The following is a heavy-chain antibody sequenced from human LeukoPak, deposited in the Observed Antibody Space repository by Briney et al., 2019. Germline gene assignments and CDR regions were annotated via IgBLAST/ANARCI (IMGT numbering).Heavy chain of an antibody. Sequence: GASVKVSCKASGYTFTTYGVTWVRQAPRQGLEWMGWISAYNGDTKYAQKFQGRITMTTDTSTNTAYMELRSLRSDDTAVYYCARDHSSSCQLLDYWGQGTLVTVSS. V-gene: IGHV1-18*01. CDR3: ARDHSSSCQLLDY. D-gene: IGHD6-13*01. CDR2: ISAYNGDT. CDR1: GYTFTTYG. J-gene: IGHJ4*02.